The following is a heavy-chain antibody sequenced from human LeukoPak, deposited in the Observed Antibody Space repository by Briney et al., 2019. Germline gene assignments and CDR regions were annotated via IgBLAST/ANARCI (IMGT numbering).Heavy chain of an antibody. D-gene: IGHD5-24*01. CDR2: IKKDGSEK. V-gene: IGHV3-7*01. J-gene: IGHJ4*02. Sequence: GGSLRLSCAASGFIFSNYWMSWVRQTPGKGLEWVANIKKDGSEKYYVDSVRGRFTISRDNAKNSLYLQLNSLRAEDTAVYYCAADGYSSPFDHWGQGTLVTVSS. CDR1: GFIFSNYW. CDR3: AADGYSSPFDH.